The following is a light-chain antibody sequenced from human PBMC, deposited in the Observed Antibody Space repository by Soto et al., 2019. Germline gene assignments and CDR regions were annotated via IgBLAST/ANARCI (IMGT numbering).Light chain of an antibody. Sequence: EIQMTQSASSLCASVGDCVSITCRTSHPVSADVYWFEQKTGEAPTLLIYTTPNWQSGVPSRFSGSGSAIKFPPTISGLQPDDFSTYYCQGYRTFGQGTTVDI. V-gene: IGKV1-39*01. CDR3: QGYRT. J-gene: IGKJ1*01. CDR1: HPVSAD. CDR2: TTP.